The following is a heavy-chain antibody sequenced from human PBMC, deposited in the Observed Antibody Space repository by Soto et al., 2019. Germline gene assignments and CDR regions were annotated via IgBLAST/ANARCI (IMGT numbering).Heavy chain of an antibody. D-gene: IGHD3-3*01. Sequence: SETLSLTCIVSGGSISSNYWSWIRQPPGKGLEWIGYIYYTGSTNFNPSLKNRVIISVDTSKNQFSLKLSSVTAADTTVYYCARSYPNTIFGVVPSRGLDVWGQGTTVTGSS. CDR2: IYYTGST. J-gene: IGHJ6*02. CDR1: GGSISSNY. CDR3: ARSYPNTIFGVVPSRGLDV. V-gene: IGHV4-59*01.